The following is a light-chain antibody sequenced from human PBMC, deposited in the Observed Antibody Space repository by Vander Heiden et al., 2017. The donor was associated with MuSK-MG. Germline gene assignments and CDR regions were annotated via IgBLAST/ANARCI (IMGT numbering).Light chain of an antibody. CDR3: QQDNSYSPYT. Sequence: DIQLTQSPSTLPASVGDRVTITCRASRSITNWLAWYQQKPGKAPKLLISKASTLQSGVPSRFSGSGSGTDFTLTISSRQPEDFATYYCQQDNSYSPYTFGQGTKVEIK. CDR2: KAS. V-gene: IGKV1-5*03. J-gene: IGKJ2*01. CDR1: RSITNW.